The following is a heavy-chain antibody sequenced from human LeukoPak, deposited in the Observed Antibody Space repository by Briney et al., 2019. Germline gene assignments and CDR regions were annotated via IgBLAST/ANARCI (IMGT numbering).Heavy chain of an antibody. J-gene: IGHJ4*02. D-gene: IGHD6-19*01. Sequence: ASVKVSCKASGYTLTSYGISWVRQAPGKGLEWMGGFDPEDGETIYAQKFQGRVTMTEDTSTDTAYMELSSLRSEDTAVYYCATESPRIAVAGTARYFDYWGQGTLVTVSS. CDR1: GYTLTSYG. CDR3: ATESPRIAVAGTARYFDY. V-gene: IGHV1-24*01. CDR2: FDPEDGET.